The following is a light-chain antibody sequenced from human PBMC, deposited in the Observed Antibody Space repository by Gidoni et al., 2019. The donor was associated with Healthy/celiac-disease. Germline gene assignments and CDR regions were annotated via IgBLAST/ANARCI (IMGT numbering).Light chain of an antibody. Sequence: SSDLTQDPTVSVALGQTVNITCRGDSLISQYASWYQQKPGQAPLLVIYGKDDRPSGIPDRFSGSTSGKTASLTITAVQADDEADYYCSSRDNSGDHVVFGGGTNLAVL. CDR3: SSRDNSGDHVV. CDR2: GKD. CDR1: SLISQY. V-gene: IGLV3-19*01. J-gene: IGLJ2*01.